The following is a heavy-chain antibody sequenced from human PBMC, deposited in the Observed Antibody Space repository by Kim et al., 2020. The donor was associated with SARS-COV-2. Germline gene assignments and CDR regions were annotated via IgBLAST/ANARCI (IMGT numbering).Heavy chain of an antibody. CDR1: GGSISSCSYC. J-gene: IGHJ6*01. D-gene: IGHD3-3*01. V-gene: IGHV4-39*01. CDR3: ARLQAVFGVVGVYFYY. CDR2: IYDSGST. Sequence: SETLSLTCTVSGGSISSCSYCWVWMRQGPGKGLEWIGSIYDSGSTNYNPSSRSRITIAAATSKNQLTLRLMTITAADTAVCSCARLQAVFGVVGVYFYY.